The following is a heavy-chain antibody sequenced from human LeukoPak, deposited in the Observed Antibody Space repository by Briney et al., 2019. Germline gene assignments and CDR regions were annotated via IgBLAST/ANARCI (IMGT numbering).Heavy chain of an antibody. CDR3: ARDLLWVGESSVG. CDR1: GFTFGRYY. D-gene: IGHD3-10*01. V-gene: IGHV3-23*01. CDR2: ISGNGYST. Sequence: GGFLRLSCAASGFTFGRYYTNWVRQAPGRGLEWVATISGNGYSTFYADSVKGRFTSSRDNSPTTLYLQMNALRADDAALYYCARDLLWVGESSVGWGQGYLVTVSS. J-gene: IGHJ4*02.